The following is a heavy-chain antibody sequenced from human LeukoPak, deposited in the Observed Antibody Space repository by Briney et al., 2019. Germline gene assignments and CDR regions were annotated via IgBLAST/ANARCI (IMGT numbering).Heavy chain of an antibody. CDR3: ARDRIAAAGNYYYYGMDV. J-gene: IGHJ6*02. CDR2: VYYSGST. CDR1: GGSVSSDIYY. Sequence: SETLSLTCTVSGGSVSSDIYYWSWIRQPPGEGLEWIGYVYYSGSTNYNPSLKSRVTISVDTSKNQFSLKLSSVTAADTAVYYCARDRIAAAGNYYYYGMDVWGQGTTVTASS. V-gene: IGHV4-61*01. D-gene: IGHD6-13*01.